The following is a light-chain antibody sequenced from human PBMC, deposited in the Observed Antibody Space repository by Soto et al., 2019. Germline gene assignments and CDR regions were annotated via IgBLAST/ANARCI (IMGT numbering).Light chain of an antibody. Sequence: DIQMTQSSSSLSASVSYRVTITCRARQSISSYLNWYQQKPGKAPKLLIYAASSLQSGVPSKFSGSGSGTDFTLTISSLQPDDFATYYCQQYNSYSQTFGQGTKV. V-gene: IGKV1-39*01. J-gene: IGKJ1*01. CDR1: QSISSY. CDR2: AAS. CDR3: QQYNSYSQT.